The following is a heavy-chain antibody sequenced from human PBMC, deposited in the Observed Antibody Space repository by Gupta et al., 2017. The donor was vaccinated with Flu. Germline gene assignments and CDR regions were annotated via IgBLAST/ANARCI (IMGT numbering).Heavy chain of an antibody. CDR1: GLLFSYYG. Sequence: QVQLVESGGGVVQPGRSLRLSCAASGLLFSYYGIHCVRQAPGKGLEWVAVISYDGSYKYYGDSVKGRFTISRDNSKNTLYLEMNSLRPDDTAMYYCARDQREYCSGGDCYPQILDFWGQGSLVTVS. D-gene: IGHD2-15*01. J-gene: IGHJ4*02. CDR3: ARDQREYCSGGDCYPQILDF. V-gene: IGHV3-30*03. CDR2: ISYDGSYK.